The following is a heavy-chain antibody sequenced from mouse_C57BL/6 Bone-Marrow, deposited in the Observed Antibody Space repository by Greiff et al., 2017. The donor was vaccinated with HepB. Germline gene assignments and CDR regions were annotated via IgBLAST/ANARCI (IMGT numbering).Heavy chain of an antibody. D-gene: IGHD6-1*01. CDR2: ISDGGSYT. CDR1: GFTFSSYA. V-gene: IGHV5-4*01. CDR3: ARDRPLRGYFDY. J-gene: IGHJ2*01. Sequence: DVHLVESGGGLVKPGGSLKLSCAASGFTFSSYAVSWVRQTPEKRLEWVATISDGGSYTYYPDNVKGRFTISRDNAKNNLYLQMSHLKSEDTAMYYCARDRPLRGYFDYWGQGTTLTVSS.